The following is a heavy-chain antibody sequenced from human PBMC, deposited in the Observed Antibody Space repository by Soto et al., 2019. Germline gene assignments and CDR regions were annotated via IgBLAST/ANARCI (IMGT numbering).Heavy chain of an antibody. J-gene: IGHJ4*02. D-gene: IGHD3-3*01. CDR2: IKSKTDGGTT. CDR3: TTLHRDFWSGYSSYYFDY. Sequence: RRLSCAASGFTFSNAWMSWVRQAPGKGLEWVGRIKSKTDGGTTDYAAPVKGRFTISRDDSKNTLYLQMNSLKTEDTAVYYCTTLHRDFWSGYSSYYFDYWGQGTLVTVSS. CDR1: GFTFSNAW. V-gene: IGHV3-15*01.